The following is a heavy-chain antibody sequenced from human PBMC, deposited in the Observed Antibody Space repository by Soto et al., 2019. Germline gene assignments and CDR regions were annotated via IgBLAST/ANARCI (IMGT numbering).Heavy chain of an antibody. V-gene: IGHV4-34*01. CDR2: INHSGST. CDR3: ARRWTYDSSGYYRAPFDP. CDR1: GGSFSGYY. J-gene: IGHJ5*02. D-gene: IGHD3-22*01. Sequence: PSETLSLTCAVYGGSFSGYYWSWIRQPPGKGLEWIGEINHSGSTNYNPSLKSRVTISVDTSKNQFSLKLSSVTAADTAVYYCARRWTYDSSGYYRAPFDPWGQGTLVTV.